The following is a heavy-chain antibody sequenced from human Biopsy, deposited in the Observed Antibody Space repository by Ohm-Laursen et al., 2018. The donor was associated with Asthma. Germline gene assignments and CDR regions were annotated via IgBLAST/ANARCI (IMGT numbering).Heavy chain of an antibody. CDR2: ISYTGNT. CDR1: GGSMSSSSYS. Sequence: SDTLSLTCTVSGGSMSSSSYSWGWIRQPPGKGLEWIGSISYTGNTDIPSLRSRVTLSVDTSKNNFSLKLSSVTAADTAVYFCARRGGVRRYFDYWGQGTLVTVSS. V-gene: IGHV4-39*02. J-gene: IGHJ4*02. CDR3: ARRGGVRRYFDY. D-gene: IGHD3-16*01.